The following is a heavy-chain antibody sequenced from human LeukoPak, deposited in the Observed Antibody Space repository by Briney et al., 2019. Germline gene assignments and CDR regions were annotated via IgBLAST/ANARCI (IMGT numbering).Heavy chain of an antibody. J-gene: IGHJ3*02. Sequence: SSETLSLTCTVSGYSISSGYYWGWIRQPPGKGLEWIGSIYHSGSTYYNPSLKSRVTIPVDTSKNQFSLKLSSVTAADTAVYYCAREPRYSYGLNAFDIWGQGTMVTVSS. D-gene: IGHD5-18*01. CDR3: AREPRYSYGLNAFDI. CDR1: GYSISSGYY. V-gene: IGHV4-38-2*02. CDR2: IYHSGST.